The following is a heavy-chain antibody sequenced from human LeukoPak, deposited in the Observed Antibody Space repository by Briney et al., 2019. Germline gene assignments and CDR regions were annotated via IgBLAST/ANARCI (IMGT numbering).Heavy chain of an antibody. D-gene: IGHD1-26*01. J-gene: IGHJ3*02. CDR1: GDSINNNNYY. CDR2: IYYNGRT. V-gene: IGHV4-39*01. CDR3: ARHLRWELLQDDAFDI. Sequence: SETLSLTCTVSGDSINNNNYYWGWIRQPPGKGLEWIGNIYYNGRTYYSPSLKSRGTISVDTSNNQFSLKLSSVTAADTAVYYCARHLRWELLQDDAFDIWGQGTMVTVSS.